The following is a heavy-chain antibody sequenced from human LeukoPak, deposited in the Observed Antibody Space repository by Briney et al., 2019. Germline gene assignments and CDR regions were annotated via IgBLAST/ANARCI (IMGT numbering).Heavy chain of an antibody. V-gene: IGHV7-4-1*02. CDR2: INTNTGNP. CDR1: GYTFTSYA. Sequence: ASVKVSCKASGYTFTSYAMNWVRQAPGQGLEWMGWINTNTGNPTYAQGFTGRFVFSLDTSVSTAYLQISSLKAEDTAVYYCARGQYSNYEHYLDYWGQGTLVTVSS. D-gene: IGHD4-11*01. CDR3: ARGQYSNYEHYLDY. J-gene: IGHJ4*02.